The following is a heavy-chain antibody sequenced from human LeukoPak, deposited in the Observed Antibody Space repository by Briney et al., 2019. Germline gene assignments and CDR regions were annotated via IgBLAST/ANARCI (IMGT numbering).Heavy chain of an antibody. CDR1: GFTFSSYG. CDR3: ARAKVEIVVVPAALDY. D-gene: IGHD2-2*01. CDR2: IWYDGSNK. Sequence: GGSLRLSCAASGFTFSSYGMHWVRQAPGKGLEWVAVIWYDGSNKYYADSVKGRFTISRDNSKNTLCLQMNSLRAEDTAVYYCARAKVEIVVVPAALDYWGQGTLVTVSS. J-gene: IGHJ4*02. V-gene: IGHV3-33*01.